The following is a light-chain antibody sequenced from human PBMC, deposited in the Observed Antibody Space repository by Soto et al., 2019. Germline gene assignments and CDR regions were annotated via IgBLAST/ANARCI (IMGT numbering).Light chain of an antibody. J-gene: IGKJ4*01. Sequence: DIQMTQSPSSLSASVGDRVTITCQANQDISNYLNWYQQKPGKAPKLLIYDASNLETGVPSRFSGSGAGTDFTFTISSLQPEDIATYYCQQYDNLRFTCGGGTKVEIK. V-gene: IGKV1-33*01. CDR1: QDISNY. CDR3: QQYDNLRFT. CDR2: DAS.